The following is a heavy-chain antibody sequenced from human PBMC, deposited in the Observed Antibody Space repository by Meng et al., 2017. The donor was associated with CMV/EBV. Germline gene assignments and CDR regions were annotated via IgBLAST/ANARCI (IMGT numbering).Heavy chain of an antibody. J-gene: IGHJ2*01. D-gene: IGHD1-20*01. Sequence: LGRQGSGPGRGRPSESLAPTCPVSGGSISSSSSYWGWIRQPPGKGLEWIGSIYYSGSTYYNPSLKSRVTISVDTSKNQFSLKLSSVTAADTAVYYCASVTGIGWWYFDLWGRGTLVTVSS. V-gene: IGHV4-39*07. CDR3: ASVTGIGWWYFDL. CDR2: IYYSGST. CDR1: GGSISSSSSY.